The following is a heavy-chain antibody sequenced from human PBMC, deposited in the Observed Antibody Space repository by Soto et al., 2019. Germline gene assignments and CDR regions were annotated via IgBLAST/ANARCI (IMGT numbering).Heavy chain of an antibody. J-gene: IGHJ4*02. CDR1: GYTFTNNA. D-gene: IGHD2-15*01. CDR3: ARDQGLCSGGSCWGYFDY. CDR2: INAANGNT. Sequence: ASVKVYCQASGYTFTNNAIHWVSQEQGQRLEWMGWINAANGNTKYSQKFQGRVTITRDTSASTAYMELSSLRSEDTAVYYCARDQGLCSGGSCWGYFDYWGQGTLVTVSS. V-gene: IGHV1-3*01.